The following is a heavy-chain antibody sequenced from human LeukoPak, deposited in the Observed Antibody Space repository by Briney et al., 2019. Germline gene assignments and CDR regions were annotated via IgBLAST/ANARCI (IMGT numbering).Heavy chain of an antibody. D-gene: IGHD3-9*01. V-gene: IGHV4-4*07. Sequence: SETQSLTCSVSGGSISSYYWSWLRQPAGKGLEWIGRVHRSGDTNYNPSLKSRLTMSVETSKNQISLRLRSVSAADTAVYYCARDDFEYSVQYGMDVWGQGTTVTVSS. CDR2: VHRSGDT. CDR3: ARDDFEYSVQYGMDV. CDR1: GGSISSYY. J-gene: IGHJ6*02.